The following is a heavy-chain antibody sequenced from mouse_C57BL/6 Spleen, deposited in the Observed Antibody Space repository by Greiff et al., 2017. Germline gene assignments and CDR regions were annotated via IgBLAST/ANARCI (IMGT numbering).Heavy chain of an antibody. J-gene: IGHJ2*01. V-gene: IGHV1-69*01. CDR2: IDPSDSYT. CDR3: ARDHYYGSPYFDY. Sequence: VQLQQSGAELVMPGASVKLSCKASGYTFTSYWMHWVKQRPGQGLEWIGEIDPSDSYTNYNQKFKGKSTLTVDKSSSTAYMQLSSLTSEDSAVYYCARDHYYGSPYFDYWGQGTTLTGSS. D-gene: IGHD1-1*01. CDR1: GYTFTSYW.